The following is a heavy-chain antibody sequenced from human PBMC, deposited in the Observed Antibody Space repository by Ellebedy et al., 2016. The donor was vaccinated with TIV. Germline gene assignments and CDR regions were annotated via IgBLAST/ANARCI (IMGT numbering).Heavy chain of an antibody. CDR3: AKEGSQGYTMGGMDV. J-gene: IGHJ6*02. D-gene: IGHD3-10*01. V-gene: IGHV3-30*18. CDR1: GFSFGSYP. CDR2: ISLDGRTE. Sequence: GESLKISXKPSGFSFGSYPMTWVRQAPGKGLEWVAGISLDGRTEHYVDSVKGRLTISRDNSKKTLYLQMNSLRPEDTAVYYCAKEGSQGYTMGGMDVWGQGTTVIVSS.